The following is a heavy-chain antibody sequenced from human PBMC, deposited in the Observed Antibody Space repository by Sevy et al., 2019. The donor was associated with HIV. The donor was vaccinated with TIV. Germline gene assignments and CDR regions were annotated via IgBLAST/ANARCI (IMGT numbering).Heavy chain of an antibody. Sequence: ASVKVSCKASGYTFIGFYIHWVRQAPGQGLEWMGWINPNNGDTKYAQNFQGWVTMTRDTSISTAYMELSRLKFDDTAIYYCARDLSGGQVGGWFDPRGQGTLVTVSS. CDR2: INPNNGDT. D-gene: IGHD2-15*01. CDR1: GYTFIGFY. J-gene: IGHJ5*02. CDR3: ARDLSGGQVGGWFDP. V-gene: IGHV1-2*04.